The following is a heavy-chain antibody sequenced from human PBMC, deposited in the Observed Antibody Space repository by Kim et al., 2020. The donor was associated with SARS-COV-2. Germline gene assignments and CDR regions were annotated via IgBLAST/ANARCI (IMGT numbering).Heavy chain of an antibody. CDR2: INHSGST. D-gene: IGHD2-2*01. V-gene: IGHV4-34*01. Sequence: SETLSLTCAVYGGSFSGYYWSWIRKPPGKGLEWIGEINHSGSTNYNPSLKSRVTISVDTSKNQFSLKLSSVTAADTAVYYCARGGYCSSTSCYVFFLLDAFDIWGQGTMVTVSS. J-gene: IGHJ3*02. CDR1: GGSFSGYY. CDR3: ARGGYCSSTSCYVFFLLDAFDI.